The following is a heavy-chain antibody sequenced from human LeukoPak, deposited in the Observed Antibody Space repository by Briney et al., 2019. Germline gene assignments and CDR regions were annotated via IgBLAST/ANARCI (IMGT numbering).Heavy chain of an antibody. CDR1: GFTFDDYG. CDR3: ASQPSITMIVDHPERNFDY. Sequence: GGSLRLSCAASGFTFDDYGMSWVRQAPGKGLEWVSGINWNGGSTGYADSVKGRFTISRDNAKNSLYLQMNSLRAEDTAVYYCASQPSITMIVDHPERNFDYWGQGTLVTVSS. CDR2: INWNGGST. D-gene: IGHD3-22*01. J-gene: IGHJ4*02. V-gene: IGHV3-20*04.